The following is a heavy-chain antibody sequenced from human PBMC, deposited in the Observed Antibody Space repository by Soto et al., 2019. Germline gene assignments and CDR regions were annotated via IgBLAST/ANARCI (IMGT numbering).Heavy chain of an antibody. J-gene: IGHJ1*01. CDR1: GFTFSSYS. V-gene: IGHV3-21*01. D-gene: IGHD2-21*02. CDR2: ISSSSSYI. CDR3: ARDLAYCGGDCYFAEYFQH. Sequence: GSLRLSCAASGFTFSSYSMNWVRQAPGKGLEWVSSISSSSSYIYYADSVKGRFTISRDNAKNSLYLQMNSLRAEGTAVYYCARDLAYCGGDCYFAEYFQHWGQGTLVTVSS.